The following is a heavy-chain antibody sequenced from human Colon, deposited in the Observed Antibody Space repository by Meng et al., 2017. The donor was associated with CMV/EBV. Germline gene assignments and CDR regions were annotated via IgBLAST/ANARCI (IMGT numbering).Heavy chain of an antibody. J-gene: IGHJ3*02. CDR3: ARNYCSSVDCNLGDGLNM. CDR1: VYRFTSYG. Sequence: ASVTVSCKASVYRFTSYGIDWVRQAPGQGLEWMGWISVYHGNTAYAHKFQDSVTMTTDTSTGTAYMELRRLTSDDTADYYCARNYCSSVDCNLGDGLNMWGQGTRVTVSS. V-gene: IGHV1-18*01. D-gene: IGHD2-2*01. CDR2: ISVYHGNT.